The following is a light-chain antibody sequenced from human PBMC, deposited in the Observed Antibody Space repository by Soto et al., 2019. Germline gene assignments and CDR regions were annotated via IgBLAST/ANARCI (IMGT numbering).Light chain of an antibody. Sequence: EIVLTQSPGTLSLSPGERATLSCRASQTMTRAYVAWYQQKPGQAPRLLIYAASYRATGISDKFSGSGSGTDFSLTISRLEPEDSAVYYCHQYHSPPQTFGQGTKV. CDR2: AAS. CDR1: QTMTRAY. CDR3: HQYHSPPQT. J-gene: IGKJ2*01. V-gene: IGKV3-20*01.